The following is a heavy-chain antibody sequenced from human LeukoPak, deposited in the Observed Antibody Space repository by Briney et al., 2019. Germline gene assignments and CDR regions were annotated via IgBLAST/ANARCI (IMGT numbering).Heavy chain of an antibody. D-gene: IGHD3-10*01. CDR3: ARGPDPVVRGPRRAFDL. J-gene: IGHJ3*01. CDR1: GFTFSDHY. Sequence: GGSLRLSCAASGFTFSDHYMDWVRQAPGKGLEWVAVISNDGSIQYYTDSVKGRFIISRDDSKNRMYLQMNSLRVDDTALYYCARGPDPVVRGPRRAFDLWGQGTRVTVSS. V-gene: IGHV3-30*13. CDR2: ISNDGSIQ.